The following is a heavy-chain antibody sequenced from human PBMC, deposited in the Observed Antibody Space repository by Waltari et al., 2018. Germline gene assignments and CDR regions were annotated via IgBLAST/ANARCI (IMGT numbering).Heavy chain of an antibody. CDR1: GFTASHHY. J-gene: IGHJ6*03. V-gene: IGHV3-53*01. Sequence: EVQLVESGGGLIQPGGSLRLSCAASGFTASHHYMNGGRQAPGTGLEWVSVIYSGGSTYYADSVKGRFTISRDNSKNTLYLQMNSLRAEDTAVYYCARDQIIVTSRDYYYYMDVWGKGTTVTVSS. CDR2: IYSGGST. CDR3: ARDQIIVTSRDYYYYMDV. D-gene: IGHD2-2*01.